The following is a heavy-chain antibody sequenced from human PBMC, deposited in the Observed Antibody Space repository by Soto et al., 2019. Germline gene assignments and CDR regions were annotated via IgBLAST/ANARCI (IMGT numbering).Heavy chain of an antibody. D-gene: IGHD1-1*01. Sequence: PSETLSLTCTVSGGSISSGGYYWSWIRQHPGKGLEWIGYIYYSGSTYYNPSLKSRVTISVDTSKNQFSLKLSSVTAADTAVYYCARWPQLEPRFDYCGQGTLVTVSS. CDR2: IYYSGST. CDR1: GGSISSGGYY. CDR3: ARWPQLEPRFDY. J-gene: IGHJ4*02. V-gene: IGHV4-31*03.